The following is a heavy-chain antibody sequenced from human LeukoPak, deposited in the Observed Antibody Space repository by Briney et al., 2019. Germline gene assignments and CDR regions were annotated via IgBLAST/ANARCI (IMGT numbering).Heavy chain of an antibody. CDR3: ARFAAGGSYYYYMDV. CDR2: ISSSSSYI. D-gene: IGHD6-25*01. J-gene: IGHJ6*03. V-gene: IGHV3-21*01. CDR1: GFTFSSYS. Sequence: GGSLRLSCAASGFTFSSYSMNWVRQAPGKGLEWVSSISSSSSYIYYADSVKGRFTISRDNAANSLYLQMNSLRAEDTAVYYCARFAAGGSYYYYMDVWGKGTTVTVSS.